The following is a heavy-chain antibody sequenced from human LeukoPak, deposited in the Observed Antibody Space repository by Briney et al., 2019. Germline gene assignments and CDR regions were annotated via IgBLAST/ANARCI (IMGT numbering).Heavy chain of an antibody. CDR3: ASSMGSIAVAGTIGGVYALDY. CDR2: INHSGST. J-gene: IGHJ4*02. D-gene: IGHD6-19*01. CDR1: GGSFSGYY. V-gene: IGHV4-34*01. Sequence: SETLSLTCAVYGGSFSGYYWSWIRQPPGKGLEWIGEINHSGSTNYNPSLKSRVTISVDTSKNQFSLKLSSVTAAGTAVYYCASSMGSIAVAGTIGGVYALDYWGQGTLVTVSS.